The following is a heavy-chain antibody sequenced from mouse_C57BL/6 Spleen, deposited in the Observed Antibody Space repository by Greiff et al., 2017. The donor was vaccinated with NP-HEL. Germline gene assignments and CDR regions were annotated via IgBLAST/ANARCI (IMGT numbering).Heavy chain of an antibody. V-gene: IGHV2-5*01. J-gene: IGHJ2*01. CDR3: AKSYYGSSYYFDY. D-gene: IGHD1-1*01. CDR1: GFSLTSYG. Sequence: QVQLQQSGPGLVQPSQSLSITCTVSGFSLTSYGVHWVRQSPGKGLEWLGVIWRGGSTDYNAAFMSRLSLTKDNSKSQVFFKMNSLQADDTAIYYCAKSYYGSSYYFDYWGQGTTLTVSS. CDR2: IWRGGST.